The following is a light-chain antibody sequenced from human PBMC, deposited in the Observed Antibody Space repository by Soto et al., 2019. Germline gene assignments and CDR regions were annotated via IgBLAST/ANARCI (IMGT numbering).Light chain of an antibody. V-gene: IGKV3-11*01. J-gene: IGKJ2*01. Sequence: EIVLTQSPATLSLSPGERATLSCRASQSVSSYLAWYQQKPGQAPRLLIYDASNRATGIPARFSGGGSGTDLPLPISSLENDDFAVYYCQQRFNWPRFTFGQGTKLEIK. CDR3: QQRFNWPRFT. CDR2: DAS. CDR1: QSVSSY.